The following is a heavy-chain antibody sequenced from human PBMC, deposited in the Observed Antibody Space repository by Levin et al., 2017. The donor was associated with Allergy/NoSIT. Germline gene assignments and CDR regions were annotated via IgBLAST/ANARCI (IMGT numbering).Heavy chain of an antibody. V-gene: IGHV4-34*01. J-gene: IGHJ4*02. CDR2: INHSGST. CDR3: ARLSSSWYLAYFDY. Sequence: SETLSLTCAVYGGSFSGYYWSWIRQPPGKGLEWIGEINHSGSTNYNPSLKSRVTISVDTSKNQFSLKLSSVTAADTAVYYCARLSSSWYLAYFDYWGQGTLVTVSS. D-gene: IGHD6-13*01. CDR1: GGSFSGYY.